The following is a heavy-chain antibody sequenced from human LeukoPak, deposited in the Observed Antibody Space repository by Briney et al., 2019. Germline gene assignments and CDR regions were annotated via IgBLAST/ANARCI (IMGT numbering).Heavy chain of an antibody. V-gene: IGHV3-53*05. Sequence: GGSLRLSCAASGFTVSSNYMTWVRQAPGKGLEWVSLIYSGGSTYYADSVKGRFTISRDNSKNTLYLQMDSLRAEDTAVYYCARDRGYSYLIDYWGQGTLVTVSS. D-gene: IGHD5-18*01. J-gene: IGHJ4*02. CDR2: IYSGGST. CDR3: ARDRGYSYLIDY. CDR1: GFTVSSNY.